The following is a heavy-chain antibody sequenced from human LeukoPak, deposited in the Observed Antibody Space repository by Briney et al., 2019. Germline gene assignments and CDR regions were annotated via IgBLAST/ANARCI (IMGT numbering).Heavy chain of an antibody. CDR1: GGSFSGYY. J-gene: IGHJ4*02. D-gene: IGHD1-26*01. CDR3: ARDLSGSLTY. CDR2: INHSGST. Sequence: PSETLSLTCAVYGGSFSGYYWSWIRQPPGKGLEWIGEINHSGSTNYNPSLKSRVTISVDTSKNQFSLKLSSVTAADTAVYYCARDLSGSLTYWGQGTLVTVSS. V-gene: IGHV4-34*01.